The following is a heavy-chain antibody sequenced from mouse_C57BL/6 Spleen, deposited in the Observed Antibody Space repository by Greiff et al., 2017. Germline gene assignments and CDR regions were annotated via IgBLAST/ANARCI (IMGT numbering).Heavy chain of an antibody. D-gene: IGHD1-3*01. Sequence: EVQLQQSGPELVKPGASVKMSCKASGYTFTDYKMNWVKQSHGKSLEWIGDINPNNGGTSYNQKFKGKATLTVDKSSSTAYMELNSLTSEESAVYVCSREREDYNNLAWFAYWGQGTLVTVSA. CDR1: GYTFTDYK. V-gene: IGHV1-18*01. J-gene: IGHJ3*01. CDR3: SREREDYNNLAWFAY. CDR2: INPNNGGT.